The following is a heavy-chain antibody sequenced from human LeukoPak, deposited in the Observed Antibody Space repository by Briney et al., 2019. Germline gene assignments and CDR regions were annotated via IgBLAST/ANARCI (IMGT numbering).Heavy chain of an antibody. J-gene: IGHJ4*02. V-gene: IGHV3-33*03. CDR1: GFTFSSYG. CDR2: IWYDGSNK. Sequence: QPGGSLRLSCAASGFTFSSYGMHWVRQAPGKGLEWVAVIWYDGSNKYYADSVKGRFTISRDNPKNTLYLQMNSLRAEDTAVYYCAKSSYYDASGYYREFYFDSWGQGTLVTVSS. CDR3: AKSSYYDASGYYREFYFDS. D-gene: IGHD3-22*01.